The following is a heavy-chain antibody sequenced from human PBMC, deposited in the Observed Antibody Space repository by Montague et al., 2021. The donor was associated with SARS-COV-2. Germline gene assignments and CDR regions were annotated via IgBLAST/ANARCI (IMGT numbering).Heavy chain of an antibody. CDR2: ISHSGGT. Sequence: SETLSLTCAVSGGSISSGTWWTWVRQPPGKGLEWIGEISHSGGTNYNPSLKSRVTISVDKSKNQFSLNLNSVTAADTAVYYCARLSSDVGGYVWFDPWGQGTLVTVSS. CDR1: GGSISSGTW. J-gene: IGHJ5*02. V-gene: IGHV4-4*02. D-gene: IGHD3-10*02. CDR3: ARLSSDVGGYVWFDP.